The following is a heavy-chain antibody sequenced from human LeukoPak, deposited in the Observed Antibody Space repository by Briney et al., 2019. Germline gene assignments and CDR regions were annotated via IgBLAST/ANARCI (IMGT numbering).Heavy chain of an antibody. J-gene: IGHJ4*02. CDR2: INADGTNT. CDR1: GFTFSNYW. CDR3: IRLSGGD. V-gene: IGHV3-74*01. Sequence: GGSLRLSCAASGFTFSNYWMHCVRQAPGKGLVWVSRINADGTNTHNADSVKGRFTISRDNAKNTVYLQMNSLRAEDTAVYYCIRLSGGDGGQGTLVTVSS. D-gene: IGHD6-25*01.